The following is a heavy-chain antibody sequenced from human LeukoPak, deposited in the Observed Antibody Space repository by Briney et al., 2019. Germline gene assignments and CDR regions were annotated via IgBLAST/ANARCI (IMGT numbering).Heavy chain of an antibody. CDR3: TYYYDSIPFDY. V-gene: IGHV3-74*01. J-gene: IGHJ4*02. CDR2: IKSDGITI. Sequence: GGSLRLSCAASGFTFSNYMMHWVRQAPGKGLVWVSRIKSDGITITYADSVKGRFTISRDNAKNTLYLQMNSLRAEDTAVYYCTYYYDSIPFDYWGQGTLVTVSS. D-gene: IGHD3-22*01. CDR1: GFTFSNYM.